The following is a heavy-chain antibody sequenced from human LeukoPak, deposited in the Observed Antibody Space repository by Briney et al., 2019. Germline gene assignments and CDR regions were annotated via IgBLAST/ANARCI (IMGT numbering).Heavy chain of an antibody. D-gene: IGHD6-13*01. CDR3: ARVIGRHSSSWGYYYYYYYMDV. J-gene: IGHJ6*03. CDR2: IYTSGST. Sequence: SETLSLTCTVSGGSISSGSYYWSWIRQPAGKGLEWIGRIYTSGSTNYNPSLKSRVTISVDTSKNQFSLKLSSVTAADTAVYYCARVIGRHSSSWGYYYYYYYMDVWGKGTTVTISS. V-gene: IGHV4-61*02. CDR1: GGSISSGSYY.